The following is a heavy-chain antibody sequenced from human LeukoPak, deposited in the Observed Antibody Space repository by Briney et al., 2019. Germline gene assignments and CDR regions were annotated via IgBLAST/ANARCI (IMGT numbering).Heavy chain of an antibody. CDR3: ATGTRRWFVS. V-gene: IGHV1-69-2*01. CDR2: VDTGDGDT. CDR1: GYTFTDQF. Sequence: ASVKISCKASGYTFTDQFIHWMKQGPGKGLEWVGRVDTGDGDTVYTPQSGGRLKMTADTSAETAYMEVSNLRLDDTAVYYCATGTRRWFVSWGQGTLVTVSS. J-gene: IGHJ5*01. D-gene: IGHD3/OR15-3a*01.